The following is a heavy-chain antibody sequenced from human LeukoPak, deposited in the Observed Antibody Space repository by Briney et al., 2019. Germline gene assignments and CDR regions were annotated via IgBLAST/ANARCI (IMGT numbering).Heavy chain of an antibody. CDR1: GFTFSNYG. CDR3: AKRGVSEVAGYYFDY. D-gene: IGHD6-19*01. J-gene: IGHJ4*02. CDR2: INASGGSA. Sequence: GGSLRLSCAASGFTFSNYGMSWVRQAPGKGLEWVTGINASGGSAYADSVKGRFAISRDNSKNTLYLQMNSLRADDTAVYYCAKRGVSEVAGYYFDYWGQGTLVTVSS. V-gene: IGHV3-23*01.